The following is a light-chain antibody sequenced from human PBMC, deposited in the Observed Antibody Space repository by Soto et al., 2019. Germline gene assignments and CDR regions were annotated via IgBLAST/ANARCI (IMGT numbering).Light chain of an antibody. Sequence: QMHQSASSLSAKIGDRVTITCRASQRISSLLNWYQQKPGKAPKLLIYAASSLQSGVPSRFNASGSGTDFTLTISSLQPEDFATYYCLHPYNYPRTFGHGTRVEIK. V-gene: IGKV1-6*01. J-gene: IGKJ1*01. CDR1: QRISSL. CDR3: LHPYNYPRT. CDR2: AAS.